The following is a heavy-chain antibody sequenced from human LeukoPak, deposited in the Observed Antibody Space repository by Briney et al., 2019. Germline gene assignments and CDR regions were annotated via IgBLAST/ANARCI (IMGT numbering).Heavy chain of an antibody. CDR1: GFTFSSYW. J-gene: IGHJ5*02. Sequence: HPGGSLRLSCAASGFTFSSYWMHRVRQAPGKGLVWVSRINSDGSSTSYADSVKGRFTISRDNAKNTLYLQMNSLRAEDTAVYYCARPSGDYGDYLPSWNWFDPWGQGTLVTVSS. CDR2: INSDGSST. V-gene: IGHV3-74*01. D-gene: IGHD4-17*01. CDR3: ARPSGDYGDYLPSWNWFDP.